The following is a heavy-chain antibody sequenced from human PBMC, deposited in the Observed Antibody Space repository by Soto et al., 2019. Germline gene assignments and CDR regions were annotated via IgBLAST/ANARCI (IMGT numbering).Heavy chain of an antibody. Sequence: QVHLVQSGAEVKKPGSSVKVSCKASGVTLSSYAITWVRQAPGHGLEWMGGIIPIFGSTNYAQKFQGRVTITADESTSTAYMELSSLRSEDTAVYYCTVGDGGSYYGGIFGYWGQGTLVTVSS. J-gene: IGHJ4*02. V-gene: IGHV1-69*01. D-gene: IGHD1-26*01. CDR2: IIPIFGST. CDR1: GVTLSSYA. CDR3: TVGDGGSYYGGIFGY.